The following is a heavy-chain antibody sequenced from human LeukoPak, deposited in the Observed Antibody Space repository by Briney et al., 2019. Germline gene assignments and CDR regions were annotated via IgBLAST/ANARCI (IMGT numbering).Heavy chain of an antibody. J-gene: IGHJ5*02. V-gene: IGHV1-46*01. CDR1: GYTFRDYL. CDR2: INPSGGST. CDR3: ARGGYGLGNDFRFDP. D-gene: IGHD3-10*01. Sequence: ASVKVSCKASGYTFRDYLLHWVRQAPGQGLEWMGIINPSGGSTSYAQKFQGRVTMTRDMSTSTVYMELSSLRSEDTAVYYCARGGYGLGNDFRFDPWGQGTLVTVSS.